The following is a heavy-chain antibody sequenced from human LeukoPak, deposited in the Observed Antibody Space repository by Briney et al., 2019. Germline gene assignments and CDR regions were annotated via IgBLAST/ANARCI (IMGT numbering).Heavy chain of an antibody. V-gene: IGHV4-39*01. J-gene: IGHJ4*02. Sequence: PSETLSLTCTVSGGPISSSSYYWGWIRQPPGKGLEWIGSIYYSGSTYYNPSLKSRVTISVDTSKNQFSLKLSSVTAADTAVYYCARQPEAGMFDYWGQGTLVTVSS. D-gene: IGHD6-13*01. CDR3: ARQPEAGMFDY. CDR2: IYYSGST. CDR1: GGPISSSSYY.